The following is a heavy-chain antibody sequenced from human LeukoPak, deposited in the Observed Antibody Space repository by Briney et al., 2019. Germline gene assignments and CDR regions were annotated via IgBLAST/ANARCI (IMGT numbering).Heavy chain of an antibody. J-gene: IGHJ6*03. CDR1: GYTFTSYA. Sequence: GASVKVSCKASGYTFTSYAMNWVRQAPGQGLGWMGWINTNTGNPTYAQGFTGRFVFSLDSSVSTAYLQISSLKAEDTAVYYCARSPRALFVLYYYYYMGVWGKGTTVTVSS. D-gene: IGHD3-3*01. V-gene: IGHV7-4-1*02. CDR3: ARSPRALFVLYYYYYMGV. CDR2: INTNTGNP.